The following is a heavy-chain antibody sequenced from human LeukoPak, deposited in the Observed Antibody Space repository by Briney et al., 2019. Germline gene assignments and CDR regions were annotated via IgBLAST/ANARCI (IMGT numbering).Heavy chain of an antibody. J-gene: IGHJ3*02. Sequence: ASVKVSCKASGYTFTSYYMHWVRQAPGQGLEWMGIINPSGGSTSYAQKFQGRVTMTRDMSTSTVYMELSSLRSEDTAVYYCARDHPNWGSGSDAFDIWGQGTMVTVSS. V-gene: IGHV1-46*01. CDR1: GYTFTSYY. CDR2: INPSGGST. D-gene: IGHD7-27*01. CDR3: ARDHPNWGSGSDAFDI.